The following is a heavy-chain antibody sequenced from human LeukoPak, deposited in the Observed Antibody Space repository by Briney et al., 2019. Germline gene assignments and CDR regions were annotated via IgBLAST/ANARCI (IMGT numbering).Heavy chain of an antibody. D-gene: IGHD5-12*01. Sequence: GGSLRLSCAASGFTFSSYSMNSVRQAPGKGLEWVSYISSSSSTIYYADSVKGRFTISRDKAKNSLYLQMNSLRAEDTAVYYCARDSKWLRFFSGVNSAQKFDCWGQGTLVTVSA. J-gene: IGHJ4*02. CDR2: ISSSSSTI. CDR3: ARDSKWLRFFSGVNSAQKFDC. V-gene: IGHV3-48*01. CDR1: GFTFSSYS.